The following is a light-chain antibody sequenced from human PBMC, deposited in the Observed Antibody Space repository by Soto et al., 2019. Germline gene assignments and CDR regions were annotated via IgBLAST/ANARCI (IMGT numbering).Light chain of an antibody. CDR2: EVS. Sequence: QSVLTQPASVSGSPGQSITISCTGTSSDIGGYNYVSWYQQHPCKAPKLMILEVSTRPSGVSHRFSGSKSGNTASLTISGLNAEDESDYYCTSYTCSSTLVVFGGGSLRTVL. CDR3: TSYTCSSTLVV. CDR1: SSDIGGYNY. J-gene: IGLJ2*01. V-gene: IGLV2-14*01.